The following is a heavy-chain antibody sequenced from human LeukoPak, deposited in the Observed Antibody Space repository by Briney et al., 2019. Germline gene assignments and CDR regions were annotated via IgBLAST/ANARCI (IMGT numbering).Heavy chain of an antibody. CDR2: IRYDGSAY. V-gene: IGHV3-33*01. CDR1: GFTFSRYG. CDR3: ARDVWFGDYRWFDP. J-gene: IGHJ5*02. Sequence: GGSLRLSCVASGFTFSRYGIHWVRQPPGKGLEWEAVIRYDGSAYSYADSVKGRFTISRDNSKNTLYLQMSSLRAEDTAVYFCARDVWFGDYRWFDPWGQGTLVTVSS. D-gene: IGHD3-10*01.